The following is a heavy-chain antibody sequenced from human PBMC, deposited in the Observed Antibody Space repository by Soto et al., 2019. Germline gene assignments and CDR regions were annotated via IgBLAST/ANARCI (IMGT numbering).Heavy chain of an antibody. D-gene: IGHD3-22*01. CDR3: ARDYDSSGDY. V-gene: IGHV4-39*01. CDR2: IYYSGST. CDR1: GGSISTSSYY. Sequence: QLQLQESGPGLVKPSETLSLTCTVSGGSISTSSYYWGWIRQPPGKGLEWIGSIYYSGSTNYNPSLKSRVTISVDTSKNQFSLKLSSVTAADTAVYYCARDYDSSGDYWGQGTLVTVSS. J-gene: IGHJ4*02.